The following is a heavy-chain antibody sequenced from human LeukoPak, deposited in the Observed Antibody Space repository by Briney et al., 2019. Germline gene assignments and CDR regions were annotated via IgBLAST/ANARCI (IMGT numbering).Heavy chain of an antibody. CDR1: GFTFSSYV. CDR2: ISSGSTYI. V-gene: IGHV3-21*01. CDR3: ARLGYCSGGSCSSFDY. D-gene: IGHD2-15*01. Sequence: PGGSLRLSCAASGFTFSSYVMNRVRQAPGKGLEWVSSISSGSTYIYYADSVKGRFTISRDNAKNSLYLQMNSLRAEDTAVYYCARLGYCSGGSCSSFDYWGQGTLVTVSS. J-gene: IGHJ4*02.